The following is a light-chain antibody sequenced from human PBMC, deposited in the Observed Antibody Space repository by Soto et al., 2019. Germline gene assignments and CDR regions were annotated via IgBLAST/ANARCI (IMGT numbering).Light chain of an antibody. CDR2: LAS. CDR3: MQALHTAT. V-gene: IGKV2-28*01. Sequence: DIVMTQSPLSLPVTPGEPASISCRSSQSLQHTNGYNYLDWYVQKPGQSPQILIYLASNRASGVPDRFSGSGSGTDYTLKINRVEAEDVGIYYCMQALHTATFGQGTRVEI. CDR1: QSLQHTNGYNY. J-gene: IGKJ1*01.